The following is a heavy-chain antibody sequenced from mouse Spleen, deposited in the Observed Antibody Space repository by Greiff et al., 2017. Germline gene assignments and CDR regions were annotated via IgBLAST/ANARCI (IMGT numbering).Heavy chain of an antibody. CDR2: IWSDGST. CDR3: ARHYGSSSWYYFDY. CDR1: GFSLTSYG. D-gene: IGHD1-1*01. V-gene: IGHV2-6-1*01. J-gene: IGHJ2*01. Sequence: VQLQQSGPGLVAPSQSLSITCTVSGFSLTSYGVHWVRQPPGKGLEWLVVIWSDGSTTYNSALKSRLSISKDNSKSQVFLKMNSLQTDDTAMYYCARHYGSSSWYYFDYWGQGTTLTVSS.